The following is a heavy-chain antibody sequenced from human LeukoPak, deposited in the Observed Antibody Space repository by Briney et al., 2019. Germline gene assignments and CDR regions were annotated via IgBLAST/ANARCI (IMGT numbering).Heavy chain of an antibody. CDR3: AKAASSGSYAFDI. J-gene: IGHJ3*02. CDR1: GFTFDDYA. CDR2: ISWNSGSI. D-gene: IGHD3-10*01. Sequence: GGSLRLSCAASGFTFDDYAMHWVRQAPGKGLEWVSGISWNSGSIGYADSVKGRFTISRDNAKNSLYLQMNSLRAEDTALYYCAKAASSGSYAFDIWGQGTMVTVSS. V-gene: IGHV3-9*01.